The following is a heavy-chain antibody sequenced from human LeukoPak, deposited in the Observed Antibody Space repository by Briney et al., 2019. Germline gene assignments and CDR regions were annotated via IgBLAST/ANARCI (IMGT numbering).Heavy chain of an antibody. CDR2: SSFSSTI. J-gene: IGHJ4*02. CDR1: GFTLSSYT. D-gene: IGHD3-10*01. Sequence: GGSLLLSCAASGFTLSSYTMNWGRQAPGKGLEWISYSSFSSTIYYADSVKGRFTISRDIAKNSLYLQMDSLRDEDTAVYYCARAPFGSGRQDYWGQGTLVTVSS. CDR3: ARAPFGSGRQDY. V-gene: IGHV3-48*02.